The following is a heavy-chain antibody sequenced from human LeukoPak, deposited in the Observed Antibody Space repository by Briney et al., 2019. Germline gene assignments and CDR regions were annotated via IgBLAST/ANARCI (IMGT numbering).Heavy chain of an antibody. CDR1: GFTFSNYA. CDR3: AKERGYTSGLGTLDY. Sequence: GRSLRLSCAASGFTFSNYAMIWVRQVPGKGLEWVSTISGSGGSTYYADPLKGRFSISRDNSKNTLFLQMKSLRAEDTAVYYCAKERGYTSGLGTLDYWGQGTLVTVST. J-gene: IGHJ4*02. V-gene: IGHV3-23*01. D-gene: IGHD6-19*01. CDR2: ISGSGGST.